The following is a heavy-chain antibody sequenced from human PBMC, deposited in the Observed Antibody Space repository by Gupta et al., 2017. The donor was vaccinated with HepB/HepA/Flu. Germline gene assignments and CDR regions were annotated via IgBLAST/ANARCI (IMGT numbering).Heavy chain of an antibody. Sequence: EVQLVESGGDLVQPGGSLRLSCAGSGFTFTVHYINWVRQAPGKGLEWVAIINPGGSDKQYVDSVKGRFTISRDNAKNSVYLQMDSLRAEDTAVFYCASWGGNSHYWGQGTLVTVSS. V-gene: IGHV3-7*01. CDR1: GFTFTVHY. CDR2: INPGGSDK. D-gene: IGHD3-16*01. J-gene: IGHJ4*02. CDR3: ASWGGNSHY.